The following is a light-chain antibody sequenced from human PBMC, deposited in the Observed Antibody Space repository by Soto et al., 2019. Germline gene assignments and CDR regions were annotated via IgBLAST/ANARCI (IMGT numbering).Light chain of an antibody. J-gene: IGKJ1*01. CDR1: QSISSW. CDR3: QQYSSYPWT. V-gene: IGKV1-5*03. Sequence: DIQMTQSPSTLSASVGDRVTITCRASQSISSWLAWYQQKPGKAPKLLIYKAYSLESGVPSRFSGSGAGTEFTLTISSLQPDDFATYYCQQYSSYPWTFGQGTKVEIK. CDR2: KAY.